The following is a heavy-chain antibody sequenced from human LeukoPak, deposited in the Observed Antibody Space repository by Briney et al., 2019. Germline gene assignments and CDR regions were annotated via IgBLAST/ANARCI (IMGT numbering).Heavy chain of an antibody. Sequence: GGSLRLSCAASGFTFSSYGMHWVRQAPGKGLEWVAFIRYDGSNKYYADSVKGRFTISRDNAKNSLYLQMNSLRAEDTAVYYCARVGLFGPNNLVGDYWGQGALVTVSS. J-gene: IGHJ4*02. CDR3: ARVGLFGPNNLVGDY. CDR2: IRYDGSNK. CDR1: GFTFSSYG. D-gene: IGHD3/OR15-3a*01. V-gene: IGHV3-30*02.